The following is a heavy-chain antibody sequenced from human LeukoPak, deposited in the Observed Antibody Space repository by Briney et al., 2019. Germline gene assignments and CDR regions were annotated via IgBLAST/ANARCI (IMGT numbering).Heavy chain of an antibody. V-gene: IGHV4-34*01. D-gene: IGHD5-12*01. Sequence: SETLSLTCVVYGVSFSGYYWSWIRQPPGKGLEWIGEINHSGSTNYNPSLKSRVTISVDTSKNQFSLKLSSVTAADTAVYYCARQGYSAYEILDYWGQGTLVTVSS. CDR1: GVSFSGYY. J-gene: IGHJ4*02. CDR3: ARQGYSAYEILDY. CDR2: INHSGST.